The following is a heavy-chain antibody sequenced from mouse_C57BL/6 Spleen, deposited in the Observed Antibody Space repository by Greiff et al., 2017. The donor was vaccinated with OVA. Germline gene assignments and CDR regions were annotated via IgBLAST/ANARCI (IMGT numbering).Heavy chain of an antibody. D-gene: IGHD1-1*01. CDR3: ARDKIPYYYGSSSRYFDV. CDR1: GFTFSSYA. CDR2: LSDGGSYA. J-gene: IGHJ1*03. Sequence: EVKLVESGGGLVKPGGSLKLSCAASGFTFSSYAMSWVRQTPEKRLEWVATLSDGGSYAYYPDNVKGRFPISRDNAKNNLYLQMSHLKSEDTAMYYCARDKIPYYYGSSSRYFDVWGTGTTVTVSS. V-gene: IGHV5-4*01.